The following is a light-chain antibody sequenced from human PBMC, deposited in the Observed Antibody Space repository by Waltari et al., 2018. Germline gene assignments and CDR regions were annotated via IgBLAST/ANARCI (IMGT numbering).Light chain of an antibody. CDR3: QVWDASGDHVI. Sequence: SYVLTQPPSVSVAPGQAARLSCGANTLGGKSVHWYQQRPGQAPVLVLYDDYDRPSGIPERFSGSNAGNTATLTISRVEAGDEADYYCQVWDASGDHVIFGGGTKLTVL. CDR1: TLGGKS. V-gene: IGLV3-21*02. J-gene: IGLJ2*01. CDR2: DDY.